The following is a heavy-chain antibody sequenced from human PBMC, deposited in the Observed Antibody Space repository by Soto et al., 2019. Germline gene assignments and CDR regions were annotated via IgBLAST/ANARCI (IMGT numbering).Heavy chain of an antibody. CDR3: ARGARYFDWLFPQNNWFDP. CDR2: INHSGST. V-gene: IGHV4-34*01. D-gene: IGHD3-9*01. J-gene: IGHJ5*02. Sequence: QVQLQQWGAGLLKPSETLSLTCAVYGGSFSGYYWSWIRQPPGKGLEWIGEINHSGSTNYNPSLKSRVTTSVDTSKNQFSLKRSSVTAADTAVYYCARGARYFDWLFPQNNWFDPWGQGTLVTVSS. CDR1: GGSFSGYY.